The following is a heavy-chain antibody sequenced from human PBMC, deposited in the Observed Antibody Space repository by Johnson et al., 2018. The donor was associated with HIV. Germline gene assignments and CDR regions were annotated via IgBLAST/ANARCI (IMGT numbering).Heavy chain of an antibody. J-gene: IGHJ3*02. D-gene: IGHD6-13*01. Sequence: QVQLVESGGGVVQPGRSLRLSCAASGFTFSSYAMHWVRQAPGKGLEWVAVISYDGSNKYYADSVKGRFTISRDNYKNTLYLQMNSLRAEDTAVYYCAREREGLYSSSWATEAFFDIWGQGTMVTVSS. V-gene: IGHV3-30*04. CDR3: AREREGLYSSSWATEAFFDI. CDR2: ISYDGSNK. CDR1: GFTFSSYA.